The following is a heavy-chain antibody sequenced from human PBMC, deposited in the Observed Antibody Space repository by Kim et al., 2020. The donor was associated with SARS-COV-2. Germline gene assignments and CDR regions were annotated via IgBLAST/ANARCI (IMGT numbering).Heavy chain of an antibody. D-gene: IGHD6-19*01. CDR3: ARHLTRIAVAAGAFDI. CDR1: GGSISSSSYY. V-gene: IGHV4-39*01. J-gene: IGHJ3*02. Sequence: SETLSLTCTVSGGSISSSSYYWGWIRQPPGKGLEWIGSIYYSGSTYYNPSLKSRVTISVDTSKNQFSLKLSSVTAADTAVYYCARHLTRIAVAAGAFDIWGQGTMVTVSS. CDR2: IYYSGST.